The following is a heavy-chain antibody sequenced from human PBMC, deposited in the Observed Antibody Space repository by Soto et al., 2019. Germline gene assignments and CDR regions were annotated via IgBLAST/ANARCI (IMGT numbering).Heavy chain of an antibody. CDR2: MEPSSGKT. CDR1: GYSFTSLD. CDR3: ARGVTAGVDY. Sequence: ASVKVSCKASGYSFTSLDIDWVRQTTGQGLEWMGWMEPSSGKTGYAQRFQDRVTMTRDTSINTAYMELRSLTSDDTAFYYCARGVTAGVDYWGQGTLVTVSS. V-gene: IGHV1-8*01. D-gene: IGHD3-10*01. J-gene: IGHJ4*02.